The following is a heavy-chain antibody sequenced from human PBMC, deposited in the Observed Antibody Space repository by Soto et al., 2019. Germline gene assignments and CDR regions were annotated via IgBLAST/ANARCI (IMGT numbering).Heavy chain of an antibody. CDR1: GGSISSSNW. CDR2: IYHSGST. Sequence: QVQLQESGPGLVKPSGTLSLTCAVSGGSISSSNWWSWVRQPPGKGLGWIGEIYHSGSTNYNPSLKSRVTISVDKSKNQFSLKLSSVTAADTAVYYCASVGYSSGWYRGYFDLWGRGTLVTVSS. D-gene: IGHD6-19*01. CDR3: ASVGYSSGWYRGYFDL. J-gene: IGHJ2*01. V-gene: IGHV4-4*02.